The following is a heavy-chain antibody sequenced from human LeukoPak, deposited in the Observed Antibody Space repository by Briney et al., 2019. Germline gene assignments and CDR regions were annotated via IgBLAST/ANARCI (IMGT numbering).Heavy chain of an antibody. D-gene: IGHD3-9*01. J-gene: IGHJ4*02. CDR2: INPNSGGT. CDR1: GYTFTGYY. V-gene: IGHV1-2*02. CDR3: ASALRYFDWLPYGSGFDY. Sequence: ASVKVSCKASGYTFTGYYMHRVRQAPGQGLEWMGWINPNSGGTNYAQKFQGRVTMTRGTSISTAYMELSRLRSDDTAVYYCASALRYFDWLPYGSGFDYWGQGTLVTVSS.